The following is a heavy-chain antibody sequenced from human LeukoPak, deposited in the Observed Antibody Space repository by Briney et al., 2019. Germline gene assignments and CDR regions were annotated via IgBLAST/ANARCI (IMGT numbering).Heavy chain of an antibody. V-gene: IGHV3-23*01. Sequence: GGSLRLPCAASGFTFSSYAMSWVRQAPGKGLEWVSAISGSGGNTYSADSVKGRFTISRDSSKNTLFLQMNSLRAEDTAVYYCAIDSRSTWHFDYWGQGTLVTVSS. J-gene: IGHJ4*02. CDR3: AIDSRSTWHFDY. CDR1: GFTFSSYA. D-gene: IGHD2-2*01. CDR2: ISGSGGNT.